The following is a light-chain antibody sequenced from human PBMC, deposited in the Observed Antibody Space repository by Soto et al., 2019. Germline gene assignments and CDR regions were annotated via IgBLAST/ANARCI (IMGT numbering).Light chain of an antibody. CDR2: DVS. CDR3: SSYADRYTLV. J-gene: IGLJ2*01. CDR1: ISDVGAFNF. Sequence: QSPMTQPRSVCGSPGQSVTISCTGTISDVGAFNFVSWYQHHPGKAPKLMIYDVSKRPSGVTDRFSGYKYGNTASLTISGLLAHAEADYYCSSYADRYTLVFGGGTKVTV. V-gene: IGLV2-11*01.